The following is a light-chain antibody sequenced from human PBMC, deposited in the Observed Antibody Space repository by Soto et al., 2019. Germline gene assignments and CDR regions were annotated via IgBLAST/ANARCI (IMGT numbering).Light chain of an antibody. V-gene: IGKV2D-29*01. CDR3: MQSGVATWT. CDR2: GVS. J-gene: IGKJ1*01. CDR1: QSLVYGDGKTY. Sequence: DVVMTQTPLSLSVTPGQPASISCKSSQSLVYGDGKTYFHWFLQKSGQPPQPLILGVSKRVPGVAERFRGGGSGTDFTLKISRVEAEDVGVYYCMQSGVATWTYGQGTKGEIQ.